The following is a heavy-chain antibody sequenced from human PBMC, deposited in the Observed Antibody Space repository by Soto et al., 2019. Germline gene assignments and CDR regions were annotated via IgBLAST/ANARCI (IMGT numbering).Heavy chain of an antibody. CDR3: AREPTNTYYYDSSGYSYGMDV. CDR2: IYYSGST. CDR1: GGSISSYY. J-gene: IGHJ6*02. V-gene: IGHV4-59*01. Sequence: SETLSLTCTVSGGSISSYYWSWIRQPPGKGLEWIGYIYYSGSTNYNPSLKSRVTISVDTSKNQFSLKLSSVTAADTAVYYCAREPTNTYYYDSSGYSYGMDVWGQGTTVTVSS. D-gene: IGHD3-22*01.